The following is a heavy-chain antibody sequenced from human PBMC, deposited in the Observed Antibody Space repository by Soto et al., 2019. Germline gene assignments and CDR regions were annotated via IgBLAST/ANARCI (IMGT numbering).Heavy chain of an antibody. Sequence: GGSLRLSCAVSGFPFSSYVMTWVRQAPGKGLEWVSVISGGGGSTYYADSVKGRFTISRDNSKNTLYLQMDSLRAEDTAVYYCTRDLDDFGSFDFWGHGTLVTVSS. CDR2: ISGGGGST. CDR1: GFPFSSYV. D-gene: IGHD3-10*01. V-gene: IGHV3-23*01. CDR3: TRDLDDFGSFDF. J-gene: IGHJ4*01.